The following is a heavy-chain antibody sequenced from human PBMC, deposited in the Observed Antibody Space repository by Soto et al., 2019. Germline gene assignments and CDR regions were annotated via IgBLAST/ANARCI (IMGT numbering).Heavy chain of an antibody. CDR1: GYSFTNYW. CDR3: VRPDSTGYYSH. D-gene: IGHD3-9*01. Sequence: PGESLKISCKGSGYSFTNYWIGWVRQIPGKGLEWMGIINPADSDTRYSPSFQGQVTVSVDKSISTAYLHRGSLKASDTAMYYCVRPDSTGYYSHWGQGTPVTVS. V-gene: IGHV5-51*01. CDR2: INPADSDT. J-gene: IGHJ4*02.